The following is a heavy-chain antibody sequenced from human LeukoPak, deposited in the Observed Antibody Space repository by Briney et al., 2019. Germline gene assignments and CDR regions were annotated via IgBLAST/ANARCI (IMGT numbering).Heavy chain of an antibody. CDR3: ARGDIAAAGTSTPADY. Sequence: SVKVSCKASGGTFSSYAISWVRQAPGRGLEWMGGIIPIFGTANYAQKFQGRVTITADESTSTAYMELSSLRSEDTAVYYCARGDIAAAGTSTPADYWGQGTLVTVSS. CDR1: GGTFSSYA. J-gene: IGHJ4*02. D-gene: IGHD6-13*01. V-gene: IGHV1-69*01. CDR2: IIPIFGTA.